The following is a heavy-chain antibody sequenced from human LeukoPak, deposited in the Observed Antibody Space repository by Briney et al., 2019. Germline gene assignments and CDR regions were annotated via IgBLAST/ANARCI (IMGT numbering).Heavy chain of an antibody. CDR2: ISYDGSNK. CDR3: ALAWYGIVPLDY. D-gene: IGHD6-13*01. J-gene: IGHJ4*02. V-gene: IGHV3-30*03. Sequence: GRSLRLSCAASGFTFSSYGMHWVRQAPGKGLEWVAVISYDGSNKYYADSVKGRFTISRENSKNTLYLQMNSLRAEDTAVYYCALAWYGIVPLDYWGQGTLVTVSS. CDR1: GFTFSSYG.